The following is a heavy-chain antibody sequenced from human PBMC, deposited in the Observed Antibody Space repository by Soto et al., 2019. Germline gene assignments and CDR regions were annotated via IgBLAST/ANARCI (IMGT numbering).Heavy chain of an antibody. J-gene: IGHJ4*02. CDR2: ISSSSSIR. Sequence: EVQLVESGGGLVKPGGSLRLSCAASGFTFTNHNMNWVRQAPGKGLEWVSSISSSSSIRNYADSVKGRFSISRDNDKNLVYLQMDSLRAEDTAVYYCARDPPLSVLVVVATDDFWGQGTLVTVSS. D-gene: IGHD2-21*01. CDR3: ARDPPLSVLVVVATDDF. CDR1: GFTFTNHN. V-gene: IGHV3-21*02.